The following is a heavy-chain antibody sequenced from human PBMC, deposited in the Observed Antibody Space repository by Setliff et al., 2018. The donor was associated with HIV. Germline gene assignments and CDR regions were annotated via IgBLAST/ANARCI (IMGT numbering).Heavy chain of an antibody. Sequence: ASVKVSCKTSDYTFTNYGIYWVRQAPGQGLEWMGWINPNSGGTNYAQNFQGRVTMTRDTSINTAYMDLGQLTSDDTAIYYCARDPTGTHFFHPSSYMDVWGRGTTVTVSS. V-gene: IGHV1-2*02. CDR1: DYTFTNYG. CDR2: INPNSGGT. J-gene: IGHJ6*03. D-gene: IGHD1-7*01. CDR3: ARDPTGTHFFHPSSYMDV.